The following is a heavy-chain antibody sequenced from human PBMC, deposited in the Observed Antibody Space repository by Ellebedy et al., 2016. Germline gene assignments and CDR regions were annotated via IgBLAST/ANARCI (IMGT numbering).Heavy chain of an antibody. V-gene: IGHV3-7*01. CDR3: ARARIDY. J-gene: IGHJ4*02. Sequence: GGSLRLSCAASGFTFSSYWMSWVRQAPGKGLEWVATINQHGSEKYYVDSVKGRFTISRDNAKSSLYLQMDSLRGDDTAIYYCARARIDYWGQGTLVTVSS. CDR1: GFTFSSYW. CDR2: INQHGSEK.